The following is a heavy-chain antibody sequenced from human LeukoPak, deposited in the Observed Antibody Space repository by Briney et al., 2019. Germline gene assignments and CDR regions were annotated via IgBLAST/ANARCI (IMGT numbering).Heavy chain of an antibody. CDR3: ARVGVTTPVFDC. D-gene: IGHD1-14*01. Sequence: TPGGSLRLSCAASGFTFSTYSTNWVRQAPGKGLEWVSFISSSSTYIYYADSVKGRFTISRDNAKNSLYLQMNSLRAEDTAVYYCARVGVTTPVFDCWGQGTLVTVSS. CDR2: ISSSSTYI. J-gene: IGHJ4*02. V-gene: IGHV3-21*01. CDR1: GFTFSTYS.